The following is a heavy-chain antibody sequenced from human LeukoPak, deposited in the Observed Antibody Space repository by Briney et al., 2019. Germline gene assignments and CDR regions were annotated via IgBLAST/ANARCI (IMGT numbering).Heavy chain of an antibody. CDR1: GGTFSSYA. CDR2: IIPIFGTA. V-gene: IGHV1-69*13. J-gene: IGHJ4*02. D-gene: IGHD2-15*01. Sequence: GASVKVSCKASGGTFSSYAISWVRQAPGQGLEWMGGIIPIFGTANYAQKFQGRVTITADESTSTAYMELSSLRSEDTAVHYCARFRYCSGGSCYQDFDYWGQGTLVTVSS. CDR3: ARFRYCSGGSCYQDFDY.